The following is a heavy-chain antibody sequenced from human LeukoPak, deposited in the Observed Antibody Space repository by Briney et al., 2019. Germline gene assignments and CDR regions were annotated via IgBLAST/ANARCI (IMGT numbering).Heavy chain of an antibody. D-gene: IGHD2-15*01. Sequence: ASVKVSCKASGYTFTGYYMHWVRQAPGQGLEWMGRINPNSGATNYAQKFQGRVTMTRDTSISTAYMELSRLRSDDTAVYYCARERAVQGYCSGGSCYINDYWGQGTLVTVSS. V-gene: IGHV1-2*06. CDR3: ARERAVQGYCSGGSCYINDY. J-gene: IGHJ4*02. CDR2: INPNSGAT. CDR1: GYTFTGYY.